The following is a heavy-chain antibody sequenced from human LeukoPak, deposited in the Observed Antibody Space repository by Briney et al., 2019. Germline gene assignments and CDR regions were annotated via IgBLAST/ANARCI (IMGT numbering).Heavy chain of an antibody. CDR2: VSYDGTNK. CDR3: ARGDSSNWHSNWFDP. Sequence: GGSLRLSCVASGFTFSSHAMHWFRQAPGRGLEWVAVVSYDGTNKFYADSMKGRLTISRDDSKSTLYLQVNSLRAEDTAVYFCARGDSSNWHSNWFDPWGQGALVTVSS. D-gene: IGHD6-13*01. V-gene: IGHV3-30*04. J-gene: IGHJ5*02. CDR1: GFTFSSHA.